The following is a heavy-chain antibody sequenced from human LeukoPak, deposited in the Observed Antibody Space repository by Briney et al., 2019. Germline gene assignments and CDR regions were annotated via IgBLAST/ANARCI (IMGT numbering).Heavy chain of an antibody. CDR3: ASGSYDILTGYYAPLDY. Sequence: SETLSLTCTVSGDSITYYYCTWIRQPAGKGLEWIGHMYPTGSTNYNPSLKSRVTMSVDMSKSQFSLKLSSVTAADTAVYYCASGSYDILTGYYAPLDYWGRGTLVTVSS. D-gene: IGHD3-9*01. CDR1: GDSITYYY. V-gene: IGHV4-4*07. J-gene: IGHJ4*02. CDR2: MYPTGST.